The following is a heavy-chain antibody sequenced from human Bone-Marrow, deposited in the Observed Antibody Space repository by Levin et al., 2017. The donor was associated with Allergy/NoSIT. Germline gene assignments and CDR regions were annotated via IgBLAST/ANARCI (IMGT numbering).Heavy chain of an antibody. CDR2: INQDGSEK. CDR1: GFTFTTNW. J-gene: IGHJ4*02. Sequence: SCAASGFTFTTNWMSWVRQAPGKGLEWVANINQDGSEKHYVDSVKGRFTVSRDNAKNSLYLQMNSLRAEDTAVYYCTRDIMTTFYFDYWGLGTLVTVSS. V-gene: IGHV3-7*04. CDR3: TRDIMTTFYFDY. D-gene: IGHD1-1*01.